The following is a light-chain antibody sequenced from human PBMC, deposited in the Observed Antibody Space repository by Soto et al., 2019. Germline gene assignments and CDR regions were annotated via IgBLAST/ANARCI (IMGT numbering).Light chain of an antibody. J-gene: IGKJ1*01. CDR2: AAS. CDR1: QSISAN. Sequence: EIVITQSPATLSVSPGERATLSCRASQSISANVVWYQQKPGQAPRLLIYAASIRATGIPARFSGSGSGTEFTLTISSLQSEDFAVYYCQQYNNWPPWTFGQGTKVEIK. V-gene: IGKV3D-15*01. CDR3: QQYNNWPPWT.